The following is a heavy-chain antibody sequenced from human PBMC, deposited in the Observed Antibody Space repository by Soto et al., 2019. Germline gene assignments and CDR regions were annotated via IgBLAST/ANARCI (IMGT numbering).Heavy chain of an antibody. V-gene: IGHV1-2*04. J-gene: IGHJ5*02. CDR1: GYTFTGNY. CDR2: IHPHSGAT. Sequence: QVQLVQSGAEVKKPGASVKVSCEATGYTFTGNYLHWVRQAPGQGLEWMGWIHPHSGATKYAQKFQGWVTITRDTSISTAYLDLSSLQSNDTAVYYCVREGVGPTYGWFDPWGQGTLVTVSS. D-gene: IGHD2-8*01. CDR3: VREGVGPTYGWFDP.